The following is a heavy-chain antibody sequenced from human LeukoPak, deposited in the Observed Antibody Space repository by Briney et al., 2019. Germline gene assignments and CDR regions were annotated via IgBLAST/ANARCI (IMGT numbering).Heavy chain of an antibody. CDR1: GFTFSSYG. CDR2: ISYDGSNK. V-gene: IGHV3-30*18. Sequence: GGSLRLSCAASGFTFSSYGMHWVRQAPGKGLEWVAVISYDGSNKYYADSVKGRFTISRDNSKNTLYLQMNSLRAEDTAIYFCAKSPYTSTLVYFEYWGQGTLVTVSS. J-gene: IGHJ4*02. CDR3: AKSPYTSTLVYFEY. D-gene: IGHD1-1*01.